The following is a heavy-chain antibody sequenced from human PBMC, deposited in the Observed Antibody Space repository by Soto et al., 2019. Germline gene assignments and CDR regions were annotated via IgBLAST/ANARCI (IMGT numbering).Heavy chain of an antibody. CDR2: IIPIVGTA. J-gene: IGHJ6*02. CDR1: GGTFSSYA. V-gene: IGHV1-69*12. D-gene: IGHD5-12*01. Sequence: QVQLVQSGAEVKKPGSSVKVSCKASGGTFSSYAISWVRQAPGQGLEWMGGIIPIVGTANYAQKFQGRVTITADECTSTAYMELSCLRSEDTAVYYCSNSVAKYYYYGIDVWGQGTTVTVSS. CDR3: SNSVAKYYYYGIDV.